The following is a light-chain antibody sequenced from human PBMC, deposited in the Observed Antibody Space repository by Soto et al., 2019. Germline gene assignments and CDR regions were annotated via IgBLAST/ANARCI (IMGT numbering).Light chain of an antibody. V-gene: IGLV2-11*01. J-gene: IGLJ1*01. CDR2: DVS. CDR1: SSDVGGYNY. CDR3: CSFAGNYLYV. Sequence: QSALTQPRSVSGSPGQSVTISCTGTSSDVGGYNYVSWYLQHPGKAPKVMIYDVSKRPSGVPDRFSGSKSGNTASLTISGLQSEDEADYYCCSFAGNYLYVFGTGTKLTVL.